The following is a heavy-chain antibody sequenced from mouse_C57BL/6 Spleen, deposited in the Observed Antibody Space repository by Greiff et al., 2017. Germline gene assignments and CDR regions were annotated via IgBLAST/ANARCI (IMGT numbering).Heavy chain of an antibody. CDR1: GFTFSSYA. Sequence: EVKLVESGEGLVKPGGSLKLSCAASGFTFSSYAMSWVRPTPEKRLEWVAYISSGGDYIYYADTVKGRFTISRDNARNTLYLQMSSLKSEDTAMYYCTREGYYYGSSSYFDYWGQGTTLTVSS. V-gene: IGHV5-9-1*02. CDR2: ISSGGDYI. D-gene: IGHD1-1*01. J-gene: IGHJ2*01. CDR3: TREGYYYGSSSYFDY.